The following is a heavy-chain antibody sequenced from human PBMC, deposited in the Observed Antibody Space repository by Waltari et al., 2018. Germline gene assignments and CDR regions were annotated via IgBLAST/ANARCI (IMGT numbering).Heavy chain of an antibody. CDR3: ARSSGNYVPPLFDY. D-gene: IGHD1-7*01. Sequence: QVQLQETGPGLVKPSETLSLTCTVSGGSISSYYWSWIRQPPGKGLEWIGYIYYSGSTNYNPSLKSRVTISVDTSKNQFSLKLSSVTAADTAVYYCARSSGNYVPPLFDYWGQGTLVTVSS. J-gene: IGHJ4*02. CDR1: GGSISSYY. V-gene: IGHV4-59*01. CDR2: IYYSGST.